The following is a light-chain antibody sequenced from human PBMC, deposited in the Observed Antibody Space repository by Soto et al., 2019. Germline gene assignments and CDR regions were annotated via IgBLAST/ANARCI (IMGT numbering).Light chain of an antibody. CDR3: QQYIDWLT. V-gene: IGKV3-15*01. Sequence: EIVMTQSPATLSLSPGERATLSRRASQSVNSNLAWYQQKPGQPPRLLIYGASTRATGIPVRFSGSGSGTEFTLSISSLQSEDFAVYYCQQYIDWLTFGGGTKVEIK. CDR1: QSVNSN. CDR2: GAS. J-gene: IGKJ4*01.